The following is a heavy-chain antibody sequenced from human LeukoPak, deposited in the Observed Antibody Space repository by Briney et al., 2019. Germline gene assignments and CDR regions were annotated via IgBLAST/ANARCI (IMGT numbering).Heavy chain of an antibody. CDR1: GGSISSYY. CDR3: ARGRRSHYYDSSGYYYP. Sequence: PSETLSLTCTVSGGSISSYYWSWIRQPPGKGLEWIGEINHSGSTNYNPSLKSRVTISVDTSKNQFSLKLSSVTAADTAVYYCARGRRSHYYDSSGYYYPWGQGTLVTVSS. D-gene: IGHD3-22*01. V-gene: IGHV4-34*01. J-gene: IGHJ5*02. CDR2: INHSGST.